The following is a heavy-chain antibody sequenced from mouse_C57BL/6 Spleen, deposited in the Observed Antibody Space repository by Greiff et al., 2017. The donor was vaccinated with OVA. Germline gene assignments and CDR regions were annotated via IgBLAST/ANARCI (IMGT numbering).Heavy chain of an antibody. CDR2: IYPGDGDT. Sequence: VHLVESGAELVKPGASVKISCKASGYAFSSYWMNWVKQRPGKGLEWIGQIYPGDGDTNYNGKFKGKATLTADKSSSTAYMQLSSLTSVDSAVYFCARPYSYYCGSSKNWYFDVWGTGTTVTVSS. J-gene: IGHJ1*03. CDR1: GYAFSSYW. V-gene: IGHV1-80*01. CDR3: ARPYSYYCGSSKNWYFDV. D-gene: IGHD1-1*01.